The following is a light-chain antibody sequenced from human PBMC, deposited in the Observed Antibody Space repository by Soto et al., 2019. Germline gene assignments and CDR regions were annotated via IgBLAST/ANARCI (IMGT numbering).Light chain of an antibody. Sequence: DIPMTQSPATLSASPGDRVTFTCGASQSISNYLAWYQQKPGKAPRLLIYDASSLEIGVPSRFSGSGSGTEFTLTISSLQPEDFATYYCQQYDSYPLTFGGGTKLEIK. CDR1: QSISNY. V-gene: IGKV1-5*01. CDR2: DAS. J-gene: IGKJ4*01. CDR3: QQYDSYPLT.